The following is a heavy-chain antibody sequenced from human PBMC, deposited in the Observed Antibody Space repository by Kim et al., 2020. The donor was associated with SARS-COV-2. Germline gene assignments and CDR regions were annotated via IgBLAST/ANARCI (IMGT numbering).Heavy chain of an antibody. CDR2: IWYDGSNK. V-gene: IGHV3-33*08. CDR1: GFTFSSYG. CDR3: ARDGGYSYGDSNYYYYGMDV. J-gene: IGHJ6*02. D-gene: IGHD5-18*01. Sequence: GGSLRLSCAASGFTFSSYGMHWVRQAPGKGLEWVAVIWYDGSNKYYADSVKGRFTISRDNSKNTLYLQMTSLRAEDTAVYYCARDGGYSYGDSNYYYYGMDVWGHGTTVTVSS.